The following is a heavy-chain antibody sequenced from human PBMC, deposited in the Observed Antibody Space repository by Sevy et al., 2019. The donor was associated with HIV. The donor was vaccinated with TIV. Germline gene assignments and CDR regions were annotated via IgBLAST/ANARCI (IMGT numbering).Heavy chain of an antibody. J-gene: IGHJ5*02. CDR2: IYTSGST. V-gene: IGHV4-4*07. CDR3: ARGIIAAAGTRWFDP. D-gene: IGHD6-13*01. Sequence: SETLSLTCTVSGGSISSYYWSWIRQPAGKGLEWIGHIYTSGSTNYNPSLKSRVTMSVDTSKNQFSLKLSSVTAADTAVYYCARGIIAAAGTRWFDPWGQGTLVTVSS. CDR1: GGSISSYY.